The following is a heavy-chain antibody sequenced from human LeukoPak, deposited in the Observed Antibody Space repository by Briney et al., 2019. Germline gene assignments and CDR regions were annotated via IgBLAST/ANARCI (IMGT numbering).Heavy chain of an antibody. CDR1: GFTLSSYA. J-gene: IGHJ4*02. Sequence: PGGSLRLSCAASGFTLSSYAMSWVRQAPGKGLEWVSAISGSGGSTYYADFVKGRCTISGANYKNMLHLHMNTPTAEDTAVHYCAKDYSSSWYRSYFDYWGQGTLVTVSS. CDR3: AKDYSSSWYRSYFDY. V-gene: IGHV3-23*01. D-gene: IGHD6-13*01. CDR2: ISGSGGST.